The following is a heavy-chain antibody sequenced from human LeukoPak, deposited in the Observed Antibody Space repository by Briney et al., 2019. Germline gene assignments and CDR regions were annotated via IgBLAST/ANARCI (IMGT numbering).Heavy chain of an antibody. Sequence: GESLKISCTGSGYSFTNYWIGWVRQMPGKGLEWMGIFYPGDSDTRYNPSFQGQVTMSADSSIITAYLQWSSLKASDTAIYYCARLGLSNKFAPYYYSAYWGQGTLVTVSS. J-gene: IGHJ4*02. V-gene: IGHV5-51*01. D-gene: IGHD1/OR15-1a*01. CDR2: FYPGDSDT. CDR3: ARLGLSNKFAPYYYSAY. CDR1: GYSFTNYW.